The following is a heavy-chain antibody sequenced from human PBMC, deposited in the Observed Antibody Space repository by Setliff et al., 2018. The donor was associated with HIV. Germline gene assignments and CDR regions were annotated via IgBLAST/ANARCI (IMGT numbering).Heavy chain of an antibody. CDR2: IYYNGST. D-gene: IGHD2-21*02. CDR1: GGSISSSSYY. V-gene: IGHV4-39*01. CDR3: ARGQGLLFRLTYFQY. J-gene: IGHJ1*01. Sequence: SETLSLTCTVSGGSISSSSYYWGWIRQPPGKGLEWIGSIYYNGSTYYNPSLKSRVTISVDTSKNQFSLKLRSVTAADTAVYYCARGQGLLFRLTYFQYWGQGTLVTVSS.